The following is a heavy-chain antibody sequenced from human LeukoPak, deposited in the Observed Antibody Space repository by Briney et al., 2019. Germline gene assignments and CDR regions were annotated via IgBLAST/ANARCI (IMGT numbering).Heavy chain of an antibody. CDR2: IHPTDGST. Sequence: ASVKVSCKTSGYTFSTYYMHWVRQAPGQRLEWLGIIHPTDGSTSYTQKIQGRVTTTRDTATGTVYLELSSQRSEDTAVYWCARANGGGLDYWGQGTLITVSS. J-gene: IGHJ4*02. CDR3: ARANGGGLDY. V-gene: IGHV1-46*01. CDR1: GYTFSTYY. D-gene: IGHD3-10*01.